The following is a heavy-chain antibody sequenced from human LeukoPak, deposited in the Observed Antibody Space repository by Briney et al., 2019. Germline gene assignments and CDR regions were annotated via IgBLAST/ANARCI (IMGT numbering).Heavy chain of an antibody. V-gene: IGHV4-31*03. CDR2: IYYTGTT. J-gene: IGHJ6*03. D-gene: IGHD3-22*01. CDR3: ARASYDSSRSYYYYMDV. Sequence: SETLSLTCTVSGDSISSSAYYWSWIRQDPGKGLEWIGYIYYTGTTYYNPSLKSRLVISRDTSRNQFSLQLSSVTAADTAMYYRARASYDSSRSYYYYMDVWGKGTTVTVSS. CDR1: GDSISSSAYY.